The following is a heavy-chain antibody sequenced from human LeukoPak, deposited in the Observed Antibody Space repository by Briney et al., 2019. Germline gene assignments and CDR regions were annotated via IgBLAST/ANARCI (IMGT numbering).Heavy chain of an antibody. Sequence: GGSLRLSCVVSGFTFSSYWMSWVRQAPGRGLEWLANIKQDGSEKYYVDSVKGRFTMSRDNAKNSLYLQMNSLRAEDTAVYYCARVQWELRGVGSYFEYWGQGALVTVSS. J-gene: IGHJ4*02. V-gene: IGHV3-7*01. CDR3: ARVQWELRGVGSYFEY. CDR2: IKQDGSEK. D-gene: IGHD1-26*01. CDR1: GFTFSSYW.